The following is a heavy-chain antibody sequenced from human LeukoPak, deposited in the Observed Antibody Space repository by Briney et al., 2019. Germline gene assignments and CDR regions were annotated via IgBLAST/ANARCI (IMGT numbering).Heavy chain of an antibody. CDR1: GFTFSSYS. D-gene: IGHD2-15*01. Sequence: GGSLRLSCAPSGFTFSSYSMNWVRQAPGKGLEWVSSISSSSSYIYYADSVKGRFPISRGNAKNSLYLQMNSLRAEDTAVYYCARAPPGGYCSGGSCYYNYWGQGTLVTVSS. J-gene: IGHJ4*02. V-gene: IGHV3-21*01. CDR3: ARAPPGGYCSGGSCYYNY. CDR2: ISSSSSYI.